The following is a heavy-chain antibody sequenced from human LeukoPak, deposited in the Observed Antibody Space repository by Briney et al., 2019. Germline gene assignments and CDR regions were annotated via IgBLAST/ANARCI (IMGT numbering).Heavy chain of an antibody. V-gene: IGHV1-69*05. J-gene: IGHJ4*02. CDR1: GGTFGSYA. CDR2: IIPIFGTA. CDR3: ARSGPLSDYYDSSGYYGNY. Sequence: SVMVSCKASGGTFGSYAISWVRQAPGQGLEWMGRIIPIFGTANYAQKFQGRVTITTDESTSTAYMELSSLRSEDTAVYYCARSGPLSDYYDSSGYYGNYWGQRTLVTVSS. D-gene: IGHD3-22*01.